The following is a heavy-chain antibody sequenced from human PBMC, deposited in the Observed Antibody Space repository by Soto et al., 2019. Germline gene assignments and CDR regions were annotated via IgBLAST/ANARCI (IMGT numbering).Heavy chain of an antibody. V-gene: IGHV3-23*01. Sequence: GGSLRLSCAASGFTFSSYAMSWVRQAPGKGLEWVSAISGSGGSTYYADSVKGRFTISRDNSKNTLYLQMNSLRAEDTAVYYCAKDIKDIVVVVAATGSAYFDYWGQGTLVTVSS. D-gene: IGHD2-15*01. J-gene: IGHJ4*02. CDR2: ISGSGGST. CDR1: GFTFSSYA. CDR3: AKDIKDIVVVVAATGSAYFDY.